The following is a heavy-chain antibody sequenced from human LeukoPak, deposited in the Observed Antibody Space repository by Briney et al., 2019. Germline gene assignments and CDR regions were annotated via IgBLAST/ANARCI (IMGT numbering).Heavy chain of an antibody. J-gene: IGHJ2*01. CDR1: GGSISSSSYY. CDR3: ARVSSSWYQDWYFDL. Sequence: SETLSLTCTVSGGSISSSSYYWGWIRQPPGKGLEWIGSIYYSGSTYYNPSLKSRVTISVDTSKNQFSLKLNSVTAADTAVYYCARVSSSWYQDWYFDLWAVAPWSLSPQ. V-gene: IGHV4-39*07. D-gene: IGHD6-13*01. CDR2: IYYSGST.